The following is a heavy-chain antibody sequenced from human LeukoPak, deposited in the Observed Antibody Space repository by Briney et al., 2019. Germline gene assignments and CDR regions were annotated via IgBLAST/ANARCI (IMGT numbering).Heavy chain of an antibody. CDR1: GFTFSSYA. J-gene: IGHJ5*02. CDR3: AKAGGDYPNWFDP. Sequence: PGGSLRLSCAASGFTFSSYAMSWVRQAPGKGLEWVSGISGSGGSTYYADPVKGRFTISRDNSKNTLYLQMNSLRAEDTAVYYCAKAGGDYPNWFDPWGQGTLVTVSS. V-gene: IGHV3-23*01. D-gene: IGHD4-17*01. CDR2: ISGSGGST.